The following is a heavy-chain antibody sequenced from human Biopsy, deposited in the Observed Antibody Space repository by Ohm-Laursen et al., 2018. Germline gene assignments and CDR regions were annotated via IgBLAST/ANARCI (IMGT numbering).Heavy chain of an antibody. V-gene: IGHV1-58*02. Sequence: SVKVSCKASGFTFNRSAMQWVRQARGQRLEWIGWIVVGGGNTNYAQKFQERVTITRDMSTSTAYMELSSLRSEDTALYYCASRPNCGGDCSSGFDYWGQGILVTVSS. J-gene: IGHJ4*02. CDR1: GFTFNRSA. CDR2: IVVGGGNT. CDR3: ASRPNCGGDCSSGFDY. D-gene: IGHD2-21*02.